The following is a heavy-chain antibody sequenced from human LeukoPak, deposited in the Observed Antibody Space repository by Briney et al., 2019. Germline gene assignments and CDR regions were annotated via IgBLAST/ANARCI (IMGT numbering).Heavy chain of an antibody. CDR1: GGSFSGYY. CDR2: INHSGST. Sequence: PSETLSLTCAVYGGSFSGYYWSWIRQPPGKGLEWIGEINHSGSTNYNPSLKSRVTISVDTSKNQFSLKLSSVTAADTAVYYCARHGFSGGWYEYWGQGTLVTVSS. CDR3: ARHGFSGGWYEY. J-gene: IGHJ4*02. V-gene: IGHV4-34*01. D-gene: IGHD6-19*01.